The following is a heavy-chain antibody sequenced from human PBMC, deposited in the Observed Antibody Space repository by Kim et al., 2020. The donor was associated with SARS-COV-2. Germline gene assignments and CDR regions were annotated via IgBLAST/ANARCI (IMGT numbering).Heavy chain of an antibody. CDR3: ARVGYDYVWGSYRDYYYYYGMDV. J-gene: IGHJ6*02. D-gene: IGHD3-16*02. Sequence: GGSLRLSCVASGFTFSDYYMSWIRQAPGKGLEWVSYISSSSYTNYADSVKGRFTISRDNAKNSLYLQMNSLRAEDTAVYYCARVGYDYVWGSYRDYYYYYGMDVWGQGTTVTVSS. V-gene: IGHV3-11*05. CDR2: ISSSSYT. CDR1: GFTFSDYY.